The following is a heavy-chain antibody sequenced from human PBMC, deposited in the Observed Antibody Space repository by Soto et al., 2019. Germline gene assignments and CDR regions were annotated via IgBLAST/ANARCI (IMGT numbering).Heavy chain of an antibody. V-gene: IGHV4-59*08. Sequence: KQSQTLSLTCTVSGGSISSYYWSWIRQPPGKGLEWIGYIYYSGSTNYNPSLKSRVTISVDTSKNQFSLKLSSVTAADTAVYYCARALYCSSTSCYEPVRPGQDYYYYYMDVWGKGTTVTVSS. CDR3: ARALYCSSTSCYEPVRPGQDYYYYYMDV. CDR2: IYYSGST. D-gene: IGHD2-2*01. J-gene: IGHJ6*03. CDR1: GGSISSYY.